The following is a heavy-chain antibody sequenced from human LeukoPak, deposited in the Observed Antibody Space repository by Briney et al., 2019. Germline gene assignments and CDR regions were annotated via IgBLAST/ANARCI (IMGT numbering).Heavy chain of an antibody. V-gene: IGHV4-39*07. D-gene: IGHD3-10*02. Sequence: PSETLSLTCTVSGGSISSSSYYWGWIRQPPGKGLEWIGSIYYSGSTYYNPSLKSRVTISVDTSKNQFSLKLSSVTAADTAVYYCARGYMFAYSLYFDYWGQGTLVTVSS. CDR2: IYYSGST. CDR1: GGSISSSSYY. J-gene: IGHJ4*02. CDR3: ARGYMFAYSLYFDY.